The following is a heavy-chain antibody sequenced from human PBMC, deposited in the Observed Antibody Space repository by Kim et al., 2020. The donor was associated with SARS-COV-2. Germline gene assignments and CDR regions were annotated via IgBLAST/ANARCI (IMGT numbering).Heavy chain of an antibody. J-gene: IGHJ6*02. V-gene: IGHV3-11*06. D-gene: IGHD6-6*01. Sequence: KGRFTISRDNAKNSLYLQMNSLRAEDTAVYYCARVREYSSSSPSYYYGMDVWGQGTTVTVSS. CDR3: ARVREYSSSSPSYYYGMDV.